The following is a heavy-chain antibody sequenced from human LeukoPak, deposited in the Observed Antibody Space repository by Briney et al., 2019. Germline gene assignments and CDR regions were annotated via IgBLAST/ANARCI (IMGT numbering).Heavy chain of an antibody. J-gene: IGHJ4*02. CDR2: IWYDGSNK. CDR1: GFTFSSYG. Sequence: PGRTLRLSCAASGFTFSSYGMHWVRQAPGKGLEWVAVIWYDGSNKYYADSVKGRFTISRDNSKNTLYLQMNSLRAEDTAVYYCARTGLTGRVDYWGRGTLVVVSS. CDR3: ARTGLTGRVDY. D-gene: IGHD1-20*01. V-gene: IGHV3-33*01.